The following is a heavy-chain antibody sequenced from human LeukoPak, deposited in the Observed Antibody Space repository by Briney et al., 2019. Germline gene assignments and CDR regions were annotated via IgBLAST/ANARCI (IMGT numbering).Heavy chain of an antibody. V-gene: IGHV4-4*07. CDR1: GGSISSYY. J-gene: IGHJ4*02. CDR2: IYTSGST. CDR3: ARPGGSGYYPYYFDY. D-gene: IGHD3-22*01. Sequence: SETLSLTCTVSGGSISSYYWSWIRQPAGKGLEWIGRIYTSGSTNYNPSLKSRVTISVDTSKNQFSLKLSSVTAADTAVYYCARPGGSGYYPYYFDYWGQGTLVTLSS.